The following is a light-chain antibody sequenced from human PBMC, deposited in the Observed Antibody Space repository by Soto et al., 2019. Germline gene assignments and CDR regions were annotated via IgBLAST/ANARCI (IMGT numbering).Light chain of an antibody. CDR1: SSNIGAGFD. Sequence: QSVLTQPPSVSGAPGQRVTISCTGSSSNIGAGFDVHWYQQLPGTAPKLLIYGNYNRPSGVPDRFSGSKSATSASLAITGLQAEDEVDYYCQSYDSSLSGPVFGGGTKLTVL. V-gene: IGLV1-40*01. CDR3: QSYDSSLSGPV. CDR2: GNY. J-gene: IGLJ2*01.